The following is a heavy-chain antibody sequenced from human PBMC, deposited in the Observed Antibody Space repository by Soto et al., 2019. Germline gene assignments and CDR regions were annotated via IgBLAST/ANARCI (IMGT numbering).Heavy chain of an antibody. J-gene: IGHJ4*02. CDR1: GCMLTSDV. V-gene: IGHV5-10-1*01. Sequence: PMAALNSTAKCTGCMLTSDVISWLRQMPGKGLEWMGRIDPSDSYTNYSPSFQGHVTISADKSISTAYLQWSSLKASDTVMYYCARPGSGSAHIDYWGQGALVTVSS. CDR3: ARPGSGSAHIDY. CDR2: IDPSDSYT. D-gene: IGHD3-3*01.